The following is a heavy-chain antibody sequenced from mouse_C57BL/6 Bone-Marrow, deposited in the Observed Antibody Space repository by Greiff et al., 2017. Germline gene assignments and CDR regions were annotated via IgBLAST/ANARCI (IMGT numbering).Heavy chain of an antibody. CDR1: GFTFSSYA. CDR3: AIYLRYFDV. J-gene: IGHJ1*03. V-gene: IGHV5-4*01. CDR2: ISDGGSYT. Sequence: EVQRVESGGGLVKPGGSLKLSCAASGFTFSSYAMSWVRQTPETRLEWVATISDGGSYTYYPDNVKGRFTISRDNAKNNLYLQMSHLKSEDTAMYYCAIYLRYFDVWGTGTTVTVSS. D-gene: IGHD5-1*01.